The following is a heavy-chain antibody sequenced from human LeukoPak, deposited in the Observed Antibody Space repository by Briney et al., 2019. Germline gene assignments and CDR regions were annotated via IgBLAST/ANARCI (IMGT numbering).Heavy chain of an antibody. CDR1: GLTFSSFW. CDR3: ARGYYSASRIDY. CDR2: INSDGSTT. J-gene: IGHJ4*02. Sequence: GGSLRLSCAASGLTFSSFWMHWVRRAPGKGLEWVSRINSDGSTTTYAASVKGRLTISRDNAKNTRYLQMNSLRAEDTAVYYCARGYYSASRIDYWGQGALVTISS. D-gene: IGHD2-2*01. V-gene: IGHV3-74*01.